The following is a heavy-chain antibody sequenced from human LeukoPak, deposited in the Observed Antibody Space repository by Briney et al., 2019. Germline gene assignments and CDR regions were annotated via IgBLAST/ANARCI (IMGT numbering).Heavy chain of an antibody. V-gene: IGHV5-51*01. J-gene: IGHJ4*02. D-gene: IGHD2-2*01. CDR2: IYPGDFDT. CDR3: ARRSGYVDY. Sequence: GESLKIPCKGSGYIFTNYWIGWVRQMPGKGLEWMGIIYPGDFDTRYSPSFQGQVTISADNSISTAYLQWNSLKASDTAMYYCARRSGYVDYWGQGTLVTVSS. CDR1: GYIFTNYW.